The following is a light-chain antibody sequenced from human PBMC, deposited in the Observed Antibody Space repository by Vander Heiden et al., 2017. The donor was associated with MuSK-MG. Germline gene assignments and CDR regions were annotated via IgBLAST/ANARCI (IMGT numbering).Light chain of an antibody. CDR1: QSVGTY. CDR3: QQRTNWPLMYT. J-gene: IGKJ2*01. V-gene: IGKV3-11*01. CDR2: DAS. Sequence: ESVLTQSPATLSLSPGERATLSCRASQSVGTYLAWYQQKPGQAPRLLIYDASKRATGIPARFSGSGSGTDFTLIISSREPEDFALYYCQQRTNWPLMYTFGQGTKVXIK.